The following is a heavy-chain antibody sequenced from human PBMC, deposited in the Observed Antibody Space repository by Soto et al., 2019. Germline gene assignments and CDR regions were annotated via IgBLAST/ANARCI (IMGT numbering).Heavy chain of an antibody. CDR1: GYTFTIYG. V-gene: IGHV1-18*04. J-gene: IGHJ5*02. CDR3: ARTGCWSTYPCPSNWFDP. D-gene: IGHD6-13*01. CDR2: ISAYNGNT. Sequence: ASVKVSCKASGYTFTIYGISWARQAPGQGLEWMGWISAYNGNTNYAQKLQGRVTMTTDTSTSTAYMELRSLRSDDTAVYYCARTGCWSTYPCPSNWFDPWGQGTLVTVSS.